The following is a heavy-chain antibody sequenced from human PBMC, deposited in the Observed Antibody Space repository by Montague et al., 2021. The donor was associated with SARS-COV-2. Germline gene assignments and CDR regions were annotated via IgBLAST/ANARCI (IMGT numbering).Heavy chain of an antibody. CDR3: ARDLRWRYGYGMDV. CDR1: GDSVSSDSAA. V-gene: IGHV6-1*01. J-gene: IGHJ6*02. CDR2: TYYRSNWYN. D-gene: IGHD3-16*01. Sequence: CAISGDSVSSDSAAWNWVRRSPSRGLEWLGRTYYRSNWYNDYAVSVKSRITIKSDTSKNQISLQLNSVTPGDTAVYYCARDLRWRYGYGMDVWGQGTTVTVSS.